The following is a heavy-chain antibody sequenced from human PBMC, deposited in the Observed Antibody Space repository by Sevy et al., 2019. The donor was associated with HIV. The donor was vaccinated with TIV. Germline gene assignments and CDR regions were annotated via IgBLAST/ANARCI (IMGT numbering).Heavy chain of an antibody. D-gene: IGHD6-19*01. V-gene: IGHV3-7*01. CDR3: ARDNDGWDY. Sequence: GGSLRLSCTASGFNFNSHWMIWVRQAPGKGLEWVANINQDGSEKYYVDSVKGRFTISRDNAKNSLYLQMNSLRGEDTAIYYCARDNDGWDYWGQGTLVTVSS. CDR1: GFNFNSHW. J-gene: IGHJ4*02. CDR2: INQDGSEK.